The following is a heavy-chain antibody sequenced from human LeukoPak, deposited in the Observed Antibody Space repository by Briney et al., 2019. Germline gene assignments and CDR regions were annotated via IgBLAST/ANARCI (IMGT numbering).Heavy chain of an antibody. D-gene: IGHD6-19*01. J-gene: IGHJ4*02. Sequence: PGGSLRLSCAASGFTFSSYAMSWVRQAPGKGLEWVSTISGSGGSIYYADSVRGRFTISRDNAKNSLYLQMNSLRGEDTAVYYCARVRYDSGWYDYWGQGALVIVSS. CDR2: ISGSGGSI. CDR3: ARVRYDSGWYDY. V-gene: IGHV3-23*01. CDR1: GFTFSSYA.